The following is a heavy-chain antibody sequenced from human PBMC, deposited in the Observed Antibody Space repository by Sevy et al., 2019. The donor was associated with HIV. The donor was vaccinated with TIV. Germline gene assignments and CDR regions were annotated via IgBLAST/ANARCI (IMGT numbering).Heavy chain of an antibody. J-gene: IGHJ4*02. CDR2: IRYDGSNK. D-gene: IGHD3-22*01. Sequence: GGSLRLSCAASGFTFSSYGMHWVRQAPGKGLEWVAFIRYDGSNKYYADSVKGRFTISRDNAKNSLYLQMNSLRAEDTAVYYCAGGVVIGTTFDYWGQGTLVTVSS. CDR1: GFTFSSYG. CDR3: AGGVVIGTTFDY. V-gene: IGHV3-30*02.